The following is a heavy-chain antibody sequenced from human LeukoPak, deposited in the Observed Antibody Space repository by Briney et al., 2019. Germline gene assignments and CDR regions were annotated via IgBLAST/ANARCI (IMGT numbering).Heavy chain of an antibody. CDR3: ARIGYSSSWYGFDY. J-gene: IGHJ4*02. Sequence: ASVTVSCKASGYTFTSYGISWVRQAPGQGLEWMGWISAYNGNTNYAQKLQGRVTMTTDTSTSTAYMELRSLRSDDTAVYYCARIGYSSSWYGFDYWGQGTLVTVSS. CDR1: GYTFTSYG. CDR2: ISAYNGNT. D-gene: IGHD6-13*01. V-gene: IGHV1-18*01.